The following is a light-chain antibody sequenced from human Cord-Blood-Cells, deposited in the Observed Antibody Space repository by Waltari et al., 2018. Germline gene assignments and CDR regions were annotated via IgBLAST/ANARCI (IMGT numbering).Light chain of an antibody. Sequence: EIVLTQSPATLSLSPGERATLSCRASQSVSSYLAWYQQKPGQAPRLLIYDASNRATGIPARFSGSASGTDVTLTISSLEPEDFAVYYCHQRSNWPPITFGQGTRLEIK. CDR1: QSVSSY. V-gene: IGKV3-11*01. CDR2: DAS. CDR3: HQRSNWPPIT. J-gene: IGKJ5*01.